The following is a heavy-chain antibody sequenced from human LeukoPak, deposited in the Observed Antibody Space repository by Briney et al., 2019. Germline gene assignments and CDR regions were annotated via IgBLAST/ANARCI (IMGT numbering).Heavy chain of an antibody. CDR3: ARSTYYGSGSYFDY. J-gene: IGHJ4*02. Sequence: NPSETLSLTCTVSGGSISSYYWSWIRQPAGKGLEWIGRIYTSGSTNYNPSLKSRVTMSVDTSKNQFSLKLSSVTAADTAMYYCARSTYYGSGSYFDYWGQGTLVTVSS. CDR1: GGSISSYY. V-gene: IGHV4-4*07. CDR2: IYTSGST. D-gene: IGHD3-10*01.